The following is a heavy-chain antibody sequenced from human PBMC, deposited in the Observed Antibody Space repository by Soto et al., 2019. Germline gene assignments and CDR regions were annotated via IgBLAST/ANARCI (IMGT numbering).Heavy chain of an antibody. Sequence: SETLSLTCSVAGGSISSGGYSWSWIRQPPGKGLEWIGYIYHSGTTYFNPSLKSRVTMSVDKSRNQFSLKLTSVTAADTAVYYCARDITIFGVGNWFDPWGQGTLVTVSS. J-gene: IGHJ5*02. CDR1: GGSISSGGYS. V-gene: IGHV4-30-2*01. D-gene: IGHD3-3*01. CDR2: IYHSGTT. CDR3: ARDITIFGVGNWFDP.